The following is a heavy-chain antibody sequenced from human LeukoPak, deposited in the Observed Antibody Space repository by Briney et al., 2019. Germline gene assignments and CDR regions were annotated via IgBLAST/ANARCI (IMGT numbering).Heavy chain of an antibody. CDR3: ARDRAWNYFDY. CDR2: ISSSSTTI. CDR1: GFTFTTYS. J-gene: IGHJ4*02. V-gene: IGHV3-48*01. D-gene: IGHD3-3*01. Sequence: GGSLRLSCAASGFTFTTYSMNWVRQAPGKGLEWVSYISSSSTTIYYADSVKGRFTISRDNAKNSLYLQMDSLRAEDTAVYYCARDRAWNYFDYWGQGTLVTVSS.